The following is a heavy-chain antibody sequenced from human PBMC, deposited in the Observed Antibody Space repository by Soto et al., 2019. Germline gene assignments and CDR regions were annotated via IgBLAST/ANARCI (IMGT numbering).Heavy chain of an antibody. V-gene: IGHV4-34*01. CDR1: GGSFSGYY. CDR2: INHSGST. D-gene: IGHD1-20*01. CDR3: ARGLRYLRDFDL. J-gene: IGHJ2*01. Sequence: QVQLQQWGAGLLKPSETLSLTCAVYGGSFSGYYWSWIRQPPGKGLEWIGEINHSGSTNYNPSLKGRVTISVDTSKNQFSLKLSSVTAADTAVYYCARGLRYLRDFDLWGRGTLVTVSS.